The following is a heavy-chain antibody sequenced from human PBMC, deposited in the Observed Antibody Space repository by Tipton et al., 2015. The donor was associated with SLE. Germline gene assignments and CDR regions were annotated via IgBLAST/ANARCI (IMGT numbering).Heavy chain of an antibody. CDR3: ARGERYFDY. V-gene: IGHV3-21*03. Sequence: YLRLSCAASGFTFSSYSMNWVRQAPGKGLEWVSSISSSSSYIYYAGSVKGRFTISRDNAKNSLYLQMNSLRAEDTAVYYCARGERYFDYWGQGTLVTVSS. CDR2: ISSSSSYI. D-gene: IGHD1-26*01. J-gene: IGHJ4*02. CDR1: GFTFSSYS.